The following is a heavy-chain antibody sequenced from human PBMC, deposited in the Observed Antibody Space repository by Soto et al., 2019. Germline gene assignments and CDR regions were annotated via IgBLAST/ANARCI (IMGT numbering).Heavy chain of an antibody. V-gene: IGHV3-66*01. J-gene: IGHJ4*02. CDR2: VYDDGST. CDR1: GFTGVNNY. Sequence: GRSLRLSCAASGFTGVNNYMSWVRQAPGKGLEWVSVVYDDGSTYYAGSVKGRFTISRDNSKNTVSLQMNSLRAEDTAVYYCARGHYGSLPGYFDYWGQGTLVTVSS. CDR3: ARGHYGSLPGYFDY. D-gene: IGHD3-10*01.